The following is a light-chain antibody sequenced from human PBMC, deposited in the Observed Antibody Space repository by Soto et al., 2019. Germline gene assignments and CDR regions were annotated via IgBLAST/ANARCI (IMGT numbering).Light chain of an antibody. CDR3: QQYYGLPPIT. CDR1: QNITNN. J-gene: IGKJ5*01. V-gene: IGKV1-33*01. CDR2: HAS. Sequence: DIQMTQSPSSLSASIGDRVTITCQASQNITNNLSWYQQKPGKAPNLLIYHASKLAKGVTSKIIGSGSGKDFFFINTRPQREDLATYYWQQYYGLPPITFGQGTRLEIK.